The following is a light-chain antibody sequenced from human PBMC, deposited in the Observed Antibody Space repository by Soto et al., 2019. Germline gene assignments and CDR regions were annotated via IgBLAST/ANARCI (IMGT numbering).Light chain of an antibody. CDR3: VIWHGYGWV. J-gene: IGLJ3*02. CDR2: YKSDSDN. Sequence: QLVLTQPSSLSASPGASASLTCTLRSGFDVGTYKIYWYQQRPGSPPQYLLTYKSDSDNQQGSGVPSRFSGSKDASANAGILVISGLQSDDEADYYCVIWHGYGWVFGGGTKLTVL. CDR1: SGFDVGTYK. V-gene: IGLV5-45*03.